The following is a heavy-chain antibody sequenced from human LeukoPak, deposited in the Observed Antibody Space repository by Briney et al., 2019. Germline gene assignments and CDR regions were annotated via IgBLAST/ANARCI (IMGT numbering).Heavy chain of an antibody. CDR3: ARHRDLYYYMEF. V-gene: IGHV4-4*09. Sequence: SETLSLTCSVSGVSISDYYWSWIRQPPGKGLEWMGDIYTTGSINYNPSLMGRVTISVDTSMNQFSLNLYSVTASDTAVYFCARHRDLYYYMEFWGKGTTVTVSS. CDR2: IYTTGSI. CDR1: GVSISDYY. J-gene: IGHJ6*03.